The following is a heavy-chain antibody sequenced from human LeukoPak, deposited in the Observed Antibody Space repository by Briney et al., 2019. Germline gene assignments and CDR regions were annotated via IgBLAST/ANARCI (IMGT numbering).Heavy chain of an antibody. D-gene: IGHD2-8*02. Sequence: PSETLSLTCAVSGGSFSGYCWTWIRQAPGKGLEWIGEITFGGNTNFNPSLQSRVTISIDPSKTQFSLQLSSVTAADSAVYYCARGRALRLLGYYYDYWGQGILVTASS. CDR1: GGSFSGYC. CDR3: ARGRALRLLGYYYDY. CDR2: ITFGGNT. J-gene: IGHJ4*02. V-gene: IGHV4-34*01.